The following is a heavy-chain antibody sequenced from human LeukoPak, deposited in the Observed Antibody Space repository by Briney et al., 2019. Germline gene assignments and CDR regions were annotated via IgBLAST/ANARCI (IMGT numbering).Heavy chain of an antibody. CDR2: IIPIFGTA. Sequence: SVTLSFKASGGTFSSYAISWVRLAPGQGLEWMGGIIPIFGTANYAQKFQGRVTITADESTSTAYMELSSLRSEDTAVYYCARANNKFVQLEATAGYYNYGIAARGEGTTWTVSS. J-gene: IGHJ6*01. D-gene: IGHD1-1*01. CDR1: GGTFSSYA. V-gene: IGHV1-69*13. CDR3: ARANNKFVQLEATAGYYNYGIAA.